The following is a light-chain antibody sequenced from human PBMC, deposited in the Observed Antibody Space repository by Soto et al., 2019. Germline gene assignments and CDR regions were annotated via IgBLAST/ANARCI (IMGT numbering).Light chain of an antibody. CDR1: SSNIKSQY. J-gene: IGLJ2*01. Sequence: QSVLTQPPSVSTAPGQTVTISCSGSSSNIKSQYVSWYQQLPGTAPKLLIYDNNKRPSGIPDRFSGSKSGTSATLGITGLQTGDEADYYCGTWDSSLSDVVFGGGTKVTVL. V-gene: IGLV1-51*01. CDR3: GTWDSSLSDVV. CDR2: DNN.